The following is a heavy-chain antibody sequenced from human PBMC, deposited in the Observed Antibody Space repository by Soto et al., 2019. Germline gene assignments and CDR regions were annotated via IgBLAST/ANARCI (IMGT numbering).Heavy chain of an antibody. J-gene: IGHJ6*02. CDR1: GFTFSSYS. Sequence: GGSLRLSCAASGFTFSSYSMNWVRQAPGKGLEWVSSISSSSSYIYYADSVKGRFTISRDNAKNSLYLQMNSLRAEDTAVYYCPRQDQPTYYGMDVWGQGTTVTVSS. CDR2: ISSSSSYI. CDR3: PRQDQPTYYGMDV. V-gene: IGHV3-21*01. D-gene: IGHD2-15*01.